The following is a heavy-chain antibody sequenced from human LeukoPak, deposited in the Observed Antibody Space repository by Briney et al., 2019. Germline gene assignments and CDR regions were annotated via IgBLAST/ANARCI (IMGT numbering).Heavy chain of an antibody. CDR2: IYYSKNT. J-gene: IGHJ4*02. CDR3: VSPREFSYTYFDY. Sequence: PSGTLSLTCTVSGGSISSSSAYWGWIRPPPGEGLECIGSIYYSKNTSYNSTLKSRVTISAATSKNHSSLTLGSVSATDTAVYYCVSPREFSYTYFDYWGQGTLATLPS. V-gene: IGHV4-39*02. CDR1: GGSISSSSAY. D-gene: IGHD5-18*01.